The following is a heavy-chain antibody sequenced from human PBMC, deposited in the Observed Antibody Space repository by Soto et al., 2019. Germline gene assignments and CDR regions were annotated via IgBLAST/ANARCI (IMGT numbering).Heavy chain of an antibody. V-gene: IGHV3-30-3*01. Sequence: GGSLRLSCAASGFTFSSYAMHWVRQAPGKGLEWVAVISYDGSNKYYADSVKGRFTISRDNSKNTLYLQMNSLRAEDTAVYYCARDPTTTVVTTHFDYWGQGTLVTVSS. D-gene: IGHD4-4*01. J-gene: IGHJ4*02. CDR1: GFTFSSYA. CDR3: ARDPTTTVVTTHFDY. CDR2: ISYDGSNK.